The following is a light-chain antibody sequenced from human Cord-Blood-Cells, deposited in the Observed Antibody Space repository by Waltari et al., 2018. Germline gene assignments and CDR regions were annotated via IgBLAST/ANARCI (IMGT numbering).Light chain of an antibody. CDR3: QQYYSTPFT. V-gene: IGKV4-1*01. CDR1: QSVLYSSNNKNY. CDR2: WAS. Sequence: DIVMTQSPDSLAVSLGEWATINCKSSQSVLYSSNNKNYLAWYQQKPGQPPKLLIYWASTRESGVPDRFSCSGSGTDFTLTISSLQAEDVAVYYCQQYYSTPFTFGPGTKVDIK. J-gene: IGKJ3*01.